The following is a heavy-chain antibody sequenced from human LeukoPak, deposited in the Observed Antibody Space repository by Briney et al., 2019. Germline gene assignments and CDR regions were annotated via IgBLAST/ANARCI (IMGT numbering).Heavy chain of an antibody. CDR2: ISSISHYI. V-gene: IGHV3-21*01. Sequence: GGSLRLSCAASGFTFRAYSMNWVRQAPGKGLEWVSTISSISHYIYYADSVKGRFTISRDNARNSLYLQMNSLRAEDTAVYYCARGHDYGDYDYYYGMDVWGQGTTVTVSS. J-gene: IGHJ6*02. CDR3: ARGHDYGDYDYYYGMDV. CDR1: GFTFRAYS. D-gene: IGHD4-17*01.